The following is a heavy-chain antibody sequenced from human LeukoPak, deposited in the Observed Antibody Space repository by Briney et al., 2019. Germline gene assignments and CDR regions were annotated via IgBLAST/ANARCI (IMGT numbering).Heavy chain of an antibody. J-gene: IGHJ4*02. CDR2: ISGSGGST. Sequence: GGSLRLSCAASGFTFSSYAMSWVRQAPGKGLEWVSAISGSGGSTYYADSVKGRFTISRDNAKNPLYLQMNSLRAEDTAVYYCARVLLWFGEVVFSYYFDYWGQGTLVTVSS. D-gene: IGHD3-10*01. V-gene: IGHV3-23*01. CDR3: ARVLLWFGEVVFSYYFDY. CDR1: GFTFSSYA.